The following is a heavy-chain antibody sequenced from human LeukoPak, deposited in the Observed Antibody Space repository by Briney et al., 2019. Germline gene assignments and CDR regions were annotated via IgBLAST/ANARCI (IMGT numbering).Heavy chain of an antibody. D-gene: IGHD2-2*02. J-gene: IGHJ4*02. CDR2: ISAYNGNT. Sequence: GASVKVSCKASGGTFSSYAISWVRQAPGQGLEWMGWISAYNGNTNYAQKLQGRVTMTTDTSTSTAYMELRSLRSDDTAVYYCARDVYCSSTRCYTGFDYWGQGTLVTVSS. CDR3: ARDVYCSSTRCYTGFDY. V-gene: IGHV1-18*01. CDR1: GGTFSSYA.